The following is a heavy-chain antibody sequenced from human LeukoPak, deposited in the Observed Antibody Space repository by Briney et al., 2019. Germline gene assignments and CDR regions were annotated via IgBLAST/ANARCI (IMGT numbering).Heavy chain of an antibody. D-gene: IGHD2-15*01. CDR3: ARGGGGNPYYFDY. V-gene: IGHV3-21*01. J-gene: IGHJ4*02. Sequence: GGSLRLSCAASGFTFSSYSMNWVRQAPGKGLEWVSSISSGSGYIYYADSVKGRFTITRDNAKNSLYLQMNSLRAEDTAVYYCARGGGGNPYYFDYWGQGTLVTVSS. CDR1: GFTFSSYS. CDR2: ISSGSGYI.